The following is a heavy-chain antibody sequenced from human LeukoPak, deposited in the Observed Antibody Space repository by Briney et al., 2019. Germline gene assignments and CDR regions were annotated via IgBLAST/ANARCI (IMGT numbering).Heavy chain of an antibody. V-gene: IGHV4-39*07. D-gene: IGHD3-22*01. CDR3: AREMYYYDSSGPALRWFDP. J-gene: IGHJ5*02. Sequence: SETLSLTCTVSGGSISSSSYYWGWIRQPPGKGLEWIGSIYYSGSTYYNPSLKSRVTISVDTSKNQFSLKLSSVTAADTAVYYCAREMYYYDSSGPALRWFDPWGQGTLVTVSS. CDR2: IYYSGST. CDR1: GGSISSSSYY.